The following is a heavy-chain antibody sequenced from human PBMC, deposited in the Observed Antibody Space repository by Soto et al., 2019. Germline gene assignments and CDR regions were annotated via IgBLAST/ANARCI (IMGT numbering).Heavy chain of an antibody. V-gene: IGHV4-30-4*01. Sequence: LSLTCTVSGGSISSGDYYWSWIRQPPGKGLEWIGYIYYSGSTYYNPSLKSRVTISVDTSKNQFSLKLSSVTAADTAVYYCARCSTVTTHFQHWGQGTLVTVSS. J-gene: IGHJ1*01. D-gene: IGHD4-17*01. CDR2: IYYSGST. CDR1: GGSISSGDYY. CDR3: ARCSTVTTHFQH.